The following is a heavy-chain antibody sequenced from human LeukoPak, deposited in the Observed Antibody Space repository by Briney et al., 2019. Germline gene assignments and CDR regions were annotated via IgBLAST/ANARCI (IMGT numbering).Heavy chain of an antibody. D-gene: IGHD2-21*02. J-gene: IGHJ4*02. CDR1: EYTFTGYY. CDR3: ARGKTTVYCGGDCYAFDY. Sequence: ASVKVSCKASEYTFTGYYMHWVRQAPGQGLEWMGWISPNSGGTNYAQKFQGRVTMTSDTSISTAYMELSRLRSDDTAVYYCARGKTTVYCGGDCYAFDYWGQGSLVTVSS. V-gene: IGHV1-2*02. CDR2: ISPNSGGT.